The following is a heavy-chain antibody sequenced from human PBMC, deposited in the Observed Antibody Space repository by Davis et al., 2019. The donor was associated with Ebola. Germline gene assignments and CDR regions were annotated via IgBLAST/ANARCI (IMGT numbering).Heavy chain of an antibody. CDR1: GGSITGSDYF. CDR2: TYYSGTT. V-gene: IGHV4-39*01. Sequence: SETLSLTCTVSGGSITGSDYFWGWIRQPPERELEWIGSTYYSGTTFYNPSLKSRLTMSVDTSKNEFSLKMSSVTAAETAVYYCARPHTSGWGDPFDVWGRGTMVIVSS. D-gene: IGHD6-19*01. J-gene: IGHJ3*01. CDR3: ARPHTSGWGDPFDV.